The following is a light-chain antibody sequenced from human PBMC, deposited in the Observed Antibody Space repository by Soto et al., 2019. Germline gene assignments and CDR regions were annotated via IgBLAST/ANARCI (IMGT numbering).Light chain of an antibody. Sequence: QSALTQPASVSGSPGQSIIISCTGTGNDVGGYNYVSWYQQHPGKAPKLMIYEVSNRPSGVSNRFSGSKSGNTASLTISGLQAEDEADYYCSSYTSSSTYVFGTGTKVTVL. CDR2: EVS. CDR3: SSYTSSSTYV. V-gene: IGLV2-14*01. J-gene: IGLJ1*01. CDR1: GNDVGGYNY.